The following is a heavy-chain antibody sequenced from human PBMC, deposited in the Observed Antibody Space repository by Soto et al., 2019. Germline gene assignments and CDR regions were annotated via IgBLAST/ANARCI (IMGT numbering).Heavy chain of an antibody. CDR2: IYYSGST. J-gene: IGHJ6*02. Sequence: SETLSLTCTVSGGSISSGDYYWSWIRQPPGKGLEWIGYIYYSGSTYYNPSLKSRVTISVDTSKNQFSLKLSSVTAADMAVYYCARDGSPLWLRNYYYGMDVWGQGTTVTVSS. D-gene: IGHD5-18*01. CDR1: GGSISSGDYY. CDR3: ARDGSPLWLRNYYYGMDV. V-gene: IGHV4-30-4*01.